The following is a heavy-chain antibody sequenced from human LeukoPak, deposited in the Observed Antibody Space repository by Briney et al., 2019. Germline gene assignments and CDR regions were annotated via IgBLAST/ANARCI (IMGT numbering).Heavy chain of an antibody. D-gene: IGHD2-15*01. Sequence: SGTLSLTCGVSGGSISSGGYSWSWIRQPPGKGLEWIGYSYHSGSTYYNPSLKSRVTISVDRSKNQFSLKLSSVTAADTAVYYCARESCSGGSCYPSWFDPWGQGTLVTVSS. CDR3: ARESCSGGSCYPSWFDP. J-gene: IGHJ5*02. V-gene: IGHV4-30-2*01. CDR1: GGSISSGGYS. CDR2: SYHSGST.